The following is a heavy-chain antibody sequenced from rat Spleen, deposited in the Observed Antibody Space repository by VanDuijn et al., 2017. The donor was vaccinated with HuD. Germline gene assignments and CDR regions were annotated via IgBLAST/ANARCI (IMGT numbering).Heavy chain of an antibody. CDR2: ITNTGGST. CDR3: TTAMSYYFDY. V-gene: IGHV5-31*01. J-gene: IGHJ2*01. CDR1: GFTFNNYW. Sequence: EVQLVESGGGLVQPGRSLKLSCVASGFTFNNYWMTWIRQAPGKGLEWVASITNTGGSTYYRDSVKGRFTISRDNAKSTLYLQMDSLRSEDTATYYCTTAMSYYFDYWGQGVMVTVSS.